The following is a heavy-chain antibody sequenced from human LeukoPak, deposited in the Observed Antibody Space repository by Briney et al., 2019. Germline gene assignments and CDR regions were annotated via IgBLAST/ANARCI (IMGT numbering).Heavy chain of an antibody. CDR3: ARDYATVTNFYYYYYMDV. Sequence: SETLSLTCTVSGGSISSGSYYWSWIRQPAGKGLEWIGRIYTSGSTNYNPSLKSRVTISVDTSKNQFSLKLSSVTAADTAVYYCARDYATVTNFYYYYYMDVWGKGTTVTISS. D-gene: IGHD4-17*01. CDR1: GGSISSGSYY. J-gene: IGHJ6*03. V-gene: IGHV4-61*02. CDR2: IYTSGST.